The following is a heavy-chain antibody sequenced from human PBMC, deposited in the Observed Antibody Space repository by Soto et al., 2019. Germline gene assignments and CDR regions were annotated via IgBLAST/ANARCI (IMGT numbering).Heavy chain of an antibody. CDR3: AKELAITGRGYGMDV. CDR2: ISGSGGST. CDR1: GFTFSSYA. V-gene: IGHV3-23*01. J-gene: IGHJ6*02. Sequence: GGSLRLSCAASGFTFSSYAMSWVRQAPGKGLEWVSAISGSGGSTYYADSVKGRFTISGDNSKNTLYLQMNSLRAEDTAVYYCAKELAITGRGYGMDVWGQGTTVTVSS. D-gene: IGHD5-12*01.